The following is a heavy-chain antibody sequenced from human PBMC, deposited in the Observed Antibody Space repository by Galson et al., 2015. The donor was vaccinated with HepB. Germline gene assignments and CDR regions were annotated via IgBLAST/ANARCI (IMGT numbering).Heavy chain of an antibody. CDR1: GFTVSSNY. V-gene: IGHV3-21*01. J-gene: IGHJ6*02. Sequence: SLRLSCAASGFTVSSNYMSWVRQAPGKGLEWVSSISSSSNYIYYADSVKGRFTVSRDNAQDSPYLQMNSLRAEDTAVYYCARVHFAYYDMDVWGQGTTVTVSS. CDR2: ISSSSNYI. CDR3: ARVHFAYYDMDV.